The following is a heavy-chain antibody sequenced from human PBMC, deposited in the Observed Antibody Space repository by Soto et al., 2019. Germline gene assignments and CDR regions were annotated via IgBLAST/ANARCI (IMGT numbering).Heavy chain of an antibody. D-gene: IGHD1-26*01. V-gene: IGHV3-48*03. Sequence: PGGSLRLSCAASGFTFSSYEMNWVRQAPGKGLEWVSYISSSGSTIYYADSVKGRFTISRGNAKNSLYLQMNSLRAEDTAVYYCAGISGSNSWAFDIWGQGTMVTVSS. CDR3: AGISGSNSWAFDI. J-gene: IGHJ3*02. CDR1: GFTFSSYE. CDR2: ISSSGSTI.